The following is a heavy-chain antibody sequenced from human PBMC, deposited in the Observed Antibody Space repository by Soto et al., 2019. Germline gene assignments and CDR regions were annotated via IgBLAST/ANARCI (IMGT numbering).Heavy chain of an antibody. Sequence: PGGSLRLSCATSGFSFSDSYMSWIRQAPGKGLEWISYISPRSTFRDYAESVKGRFTISRGSVKNSLYLQMNNLTAGDTGVYYCARGGGGGLFDPWGQGSLVTVSS. CDR1: GFSFSDSY. CDR2: ISPRSTFR. D-gene: IGHD2-21*01. CDR3: ARGGGGGLFDP. J-gene: IGHJ5*02. V-gene: IGHV3-11*06.